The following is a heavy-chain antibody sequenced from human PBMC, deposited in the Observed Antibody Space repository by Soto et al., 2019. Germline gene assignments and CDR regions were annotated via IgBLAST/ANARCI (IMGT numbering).Heavy chain of an antibody. V-gene: IGHV1-18*01. J-gene: IGHJ6*03. CDR3: ARVGYCSGYSCHYMDV. CDR2: IRADNVHT. Sequence: QVQLVQSGGEVKAPGASVKVSCKASGYSFTSNGFNWVREAPGQGLERMEWIRADNVHTNYAQKFPGRVTTTTDTFTSTAYLELRSLRSDDTAVYYCARVGYCSGYSCHYMDVWGRGTTVTVSS. CDR1: GYSFTSNG. D-gene: IGHD2-2*01.